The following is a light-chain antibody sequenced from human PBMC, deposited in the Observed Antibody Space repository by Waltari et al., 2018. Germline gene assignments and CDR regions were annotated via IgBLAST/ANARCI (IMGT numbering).Light chain of an antibody. J-gene: IGKJ1*01. Sequence: SCRASQSVSRTLAWYQQKPGQAPRLLIYDASTRATGIPDRFSGNGSGTDFSLTISRLEPEDVAVYYCQKYGTLPATFGQGTKVEIK. CDR1: QSVSRT. V-gene: IGKV3-20*01. CDR3: QKYGTLPAT. CDR2: DAS.